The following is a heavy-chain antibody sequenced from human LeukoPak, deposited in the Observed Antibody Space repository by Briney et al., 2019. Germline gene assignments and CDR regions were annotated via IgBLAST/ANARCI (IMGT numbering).Heavy chain of an antibody. CDR3: AKDRSSSTSCSNY. CDR1: GFNFSNYA. D-gene: IGHD2-2*01. CDR2: VTGSSSKT. J-gene: IGHJ4*02. Sequence: GGSLRLSCAASGFNFSNYAMTWVRQAPGKGLEWVSGVTGSSSKTNYADSVKGRFTISRDNSKNMLYLEMNSLRVEDTAIYYCAKDRSSSTSCSNYWGRGTLVT. V-gene: IGHV3-23*01.